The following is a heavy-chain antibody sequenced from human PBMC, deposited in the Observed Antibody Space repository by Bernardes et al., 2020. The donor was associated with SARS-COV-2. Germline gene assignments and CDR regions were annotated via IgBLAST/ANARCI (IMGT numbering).Heavy chain of an antibody. J-gene: IGHJ2*01. CDR1: GYTLTNYG. D-gene: IGHD3-3*01. V-gene: IGHV1-18*01. Sequence: ASVKVSCKASGYTLTNYGISWLRQAPGQGLEWMGWITAYNGNTNYAQRFQGRVTVTTDTSTSTAYMELRSLRSDDTAVYYCARRTLPGVGTYWYFDLWGRGTLVSVAS. CDR2: ITAYNGNT. CDR3: ARRTLPGVGTYWYFDL.